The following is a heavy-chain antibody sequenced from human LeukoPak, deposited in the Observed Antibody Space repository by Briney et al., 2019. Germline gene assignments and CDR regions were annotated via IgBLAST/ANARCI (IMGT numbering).Heavy chain of an antibody. CDR2: IYFSGTT. CDR3: ALLGSSALDY. D-gene: IGHD3-10*01. V-gene: IGHV4-4*07. CDR1: GDSTNIYY. Sequence: PSETLSLTCTVSGDSTNIYYYNWLRQPAGKGLEWIGRIYFSGTTSYNPSLKSRVTMSVDTSKSQFSLNLRSVTAADTALYFCALLGSSALDYWGQGILVTVSS. J-gene: IGHJ4*02.